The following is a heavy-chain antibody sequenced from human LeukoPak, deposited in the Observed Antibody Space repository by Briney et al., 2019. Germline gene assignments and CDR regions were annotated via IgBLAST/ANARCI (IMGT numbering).Heavy chain of an antibody. V-gene: IGHV5-51*01. Sequence: GESLKISRKGSGYSFTNYYWIGWVRQMPGKGLEWVGIIYSGDSYTRYSPSFQGQVTISADKSINNAYLQWSSLKASDTSMYYCVRCPPTSSADYWGQGTLVTVSS. CDR2: IYSGDSYT. CDR3: VRCPPTSSADY. D-gene: IGHD1-26*01. CDR1: GYSFTNYYW. J-gene: IGHJ4*02.